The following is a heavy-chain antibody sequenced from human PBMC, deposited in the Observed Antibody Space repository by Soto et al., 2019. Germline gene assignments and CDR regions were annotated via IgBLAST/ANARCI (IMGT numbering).Heavy chain of an antibody. Sequence: QLQLRESGSGLVKPSQTLSLTCTVSGDSISSGGYSWNWIRQPPGKGLEWIGYIYHSGGTDYNPSLKSRGTITVDSSNNQFSLKLRSVTAADTAVYYCARDSRSGYYLEYWGQGTLVTVSS. J-gene: IGHJ4*02. CDR3: ARDSRSGYYLEY. CDR1: GDSISSGGYS. D-gene: IGHD3-22*01. V-gene: IGHV4-30-2*01. CDR2: IYHSGGT.